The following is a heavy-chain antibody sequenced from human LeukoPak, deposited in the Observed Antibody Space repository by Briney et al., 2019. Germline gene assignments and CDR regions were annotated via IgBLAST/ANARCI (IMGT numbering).Heavy chain of an antibody. CDR3: AGGIVPAAISDYYYYMDV. CDR2: IIPIFGTA. J-gene: IGHJ6*03. CDR1: GGTFSSYA. Sequence: ASVKVSCKAPGGTFSSYAISWVRQAPGQGLEWMGGIIPIFGTANYAQKFQGRVTITADESTSTAYMELSSLRSEDTAVYYCAGGIVPAAISDYYYYMDVWGKGTTVTVSS. V-gene: IGHV1-69*13. D-gene: IGHD2-2*02.